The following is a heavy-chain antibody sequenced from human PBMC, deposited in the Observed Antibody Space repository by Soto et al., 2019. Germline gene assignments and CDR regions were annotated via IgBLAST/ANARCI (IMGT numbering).Heavy chain of an antibody. CDR1: GFTFGTYS. Sequence: GSLRLSCAGSGFTFGTYSTNWVRQAAGKGLEWIAYISYDSDTIQYADSVKGRFTISRDNAKNSLYLQMNSLRDEDTAVYYCARLYYDYVWGQGTTVTVS. CDR2: ISYDSDTI. D-gene: IGHD3-3*01. J-gene: IGHJ6*02. V-gene: IGHV3-48*02. CDR3: ARLYYDYV.